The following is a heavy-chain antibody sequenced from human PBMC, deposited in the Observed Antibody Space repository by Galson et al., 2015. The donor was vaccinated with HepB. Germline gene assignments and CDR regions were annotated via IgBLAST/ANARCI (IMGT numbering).Heavy chain of an antibody. D-gene: IGHD2-2*01. J-gene: IGHJ4*02. CDR3: AKDRVDAPNAWYQQPLDY. CDR1: GYAFNIYG. Sequence: SLRLSCAASGYAFNIYGMHWVRQAPGKGLEWVAFIRYDASNQYYADSVKGRFTISRDNSKNTLYLQMNSLRAEDTAVYYCAKDRVDAPNAWYQQPLDYWGQGTLVTVSS. CDR2: IRYDASNQ. V-gene: IGHV3-30*02.